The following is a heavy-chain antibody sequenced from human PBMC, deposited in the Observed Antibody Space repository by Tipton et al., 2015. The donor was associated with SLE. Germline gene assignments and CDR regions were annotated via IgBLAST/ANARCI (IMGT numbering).Heavy chain of an antibody. J-gene: IGHJ5*02. V-gene: IGHV4-61*02. D-gene: IGHD2-2*01. CDR1: GDSFSSGSSS. Sequence: TLSLTCTVSGDSFSSGSSSWNWVRQPAGKGLEWIGLIYNSGITNYNPSLQSRVTLSLDTSKNQFSLKLNSVTAADTAVYYCARSTDQNWFDPWGQGTLVTVSS. CDR2: IYNSGIT. CDR3: ARSTDQNWFDP.